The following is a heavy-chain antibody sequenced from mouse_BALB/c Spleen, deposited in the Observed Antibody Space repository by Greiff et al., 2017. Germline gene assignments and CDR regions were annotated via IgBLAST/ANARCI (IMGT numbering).Heavy chain of an antibody. Sequence: EVKLVESGGDLVKPGGSLKLSCAASGFTFSSYGMSWVRQTPDKRLEWVATISSGGSYTYYPDSVKGRFTISRDNAKNTLYLQMSSLKSEDTAMYYCARCYGSSSYYFDDWGQGTTLTVSS. V-gene: IGHV5-6*02. D-gene: IGHD1-1*01. CDR2: ISSGGSYT. CDR1: GFTFSSYG. J-gene: IGHJ2*01. CDR3: ARCYGSSSYYFDD.